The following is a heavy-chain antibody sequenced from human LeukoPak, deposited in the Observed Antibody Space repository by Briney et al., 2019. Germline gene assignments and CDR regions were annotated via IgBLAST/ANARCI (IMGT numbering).Heavy chain of an antibody. V-gene: IGHV4-38-2*02. J-gene: IGHJ4*02. Sequence: SETLSLTCTVSGYSISSGFFWGWIRQPPGKGLEWIGGIYHSGTTYYNPSLKSRVTISVDTAKNQFSLRLNSVTAADTAVYYCARPPDHRDYGAAFDWWGQGTLVTVSS. CDR2: IYHSGTT. D-gene: IGHD4-17*01. CDR3: ARPPDHRDYGAAFDW. CDR1: GYSISSGFF.